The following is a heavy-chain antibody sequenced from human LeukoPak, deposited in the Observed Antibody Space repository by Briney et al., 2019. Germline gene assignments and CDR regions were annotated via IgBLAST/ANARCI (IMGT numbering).Heavy chain of an antibody. V-gene: IGHV3-30*02. CDR3: AKGSEVRSGSYLFDY. Sequence: PGGSLRLSCAASGFTFSSYGMHWVRQAPGKGLEWVAFIRYDGSNKYYADSVKGRFTISRDNSKNTLYVQMNSLRAEDTAVYYCAKGSEVRSGSYLFDYWGQGTLVTVSS. CDR2: IRYDGSNK. CDR1: GFTFSSYG. D-gene: IGHD1-26*01. J-gene: IGHJ4*02.